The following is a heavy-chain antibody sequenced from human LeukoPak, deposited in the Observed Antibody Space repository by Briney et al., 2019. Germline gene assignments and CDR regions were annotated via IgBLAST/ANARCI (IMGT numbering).Heavy chain of an antibody. Sequence: ASVKVSCKASGYTFSNYGIIWVRQAPGQGLEWMGWISTYNGNTNYVQKLQGRVTMTEDTSTDTAYMELSSLRSEDTAVYYCAADSDSRVRLGELSSDLEAFDIWGQGTLVTVSS. CDR2: ISTYNGNT. V-gene: IGHV1-18*01. D-gene: IGHD3-16*02. CDR1: GYTFSNYG. J-gene: IGHJ3*02. CDR3: AADSDSRVRLGELSSDLEAFDI.